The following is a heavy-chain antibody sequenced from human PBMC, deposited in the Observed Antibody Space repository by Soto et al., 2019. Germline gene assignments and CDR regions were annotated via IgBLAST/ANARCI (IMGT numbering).Heavy chain of an antibody. V-gene: IGHV3-30-3*01. D-gene: IGHD6-19*01. Sequence: GGSLRPSCAASRFTFSYYAMHWIRQAPGKGLEWMAVILSDGSKQYYAESVKGRFTISRDNSKSTLYLQMNSLRVEDTAVYYCVRTIAVAGPDAFDMWGQGTMVTVSSGKWALASVKVSCKASGYTFTGCYYYYYYMDVWGKGTTVTVSS. J-gene: IGHJ6*03. CDR3: VRTIAVAGPDAFDMWGQGTMVTVSSGKWALASVKVSCKASGYTFTGCYYYYYYMDV. CDR1: RFTFSYYA. CDR2: ILSDGSKQ.